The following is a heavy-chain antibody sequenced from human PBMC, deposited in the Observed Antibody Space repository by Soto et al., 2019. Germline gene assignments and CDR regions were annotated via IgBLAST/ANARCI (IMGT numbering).Heavy chain of an antibody. CDR1: GYLFTSFG. V-gene: IGHV1-18*01. J-gene: IGHJ4*02. CDR3: ARDPGIGTYGDFGEY. D-gene: IGHD4-17*01. CDR2: VSPHNGNT. Sequence: QVQLVQSGAEVKKPGASVKVSCKASGYLFTSFGITWVRQVPGQGLEWMGWVSPHNGNTNYPQNLQGRVTMTTDTSTNTAYLGLRNLRSDDTAVYYCARDPGIGTYGDFGEYWGQGTLVTVSS.